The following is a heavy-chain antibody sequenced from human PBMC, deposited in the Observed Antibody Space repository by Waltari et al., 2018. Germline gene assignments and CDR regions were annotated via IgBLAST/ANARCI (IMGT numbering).Heavy chain of an antibody. V-gene: IGHV3-21*06. CDR2: IGSSSTYT. CDR3: ASHPEDFYYYMDI. J-gene: IGHJ6*03. Sequence: EVQLVESGGGLVKPGGSLRLSCAASGFNFTVYTMNRVRQTPGKGLEWVSSIGSSSTYTYYADSVKGRFTISRDNAAHSLYLEMNGLRPEDTGVYYCASHPEDFYYYMDIWGKGTTVTVSS. CDR1: GFNFTVYT.